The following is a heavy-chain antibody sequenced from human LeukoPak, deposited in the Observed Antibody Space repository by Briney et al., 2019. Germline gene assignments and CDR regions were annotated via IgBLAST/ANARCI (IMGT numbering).Heavy chain of an antibody. CDR2: ITGNGRST. CDR3: VKAPYYGSD. Sequence: GGSLRLSCSASGFXFSSYAIHWVRQAPGKGLEYVSAITGNGRSTYYADSMKGRFAISRDNSKNTLYLQMSSLRPEDTAVYYCVKAPYYGSDWGQGTLVTVSS. CDR1: GFXFSSYA. J-gene: IGHJ4*02. D-gene: IGHD3-10*01. V-gene: IGHV3-64D*06.